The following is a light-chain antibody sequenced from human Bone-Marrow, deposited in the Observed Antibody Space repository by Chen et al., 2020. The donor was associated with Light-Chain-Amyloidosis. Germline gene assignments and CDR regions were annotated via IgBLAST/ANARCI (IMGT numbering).Light chain of an antibody. Sequence: SYELTQSPSVSVSPGQTARIPCSGDDLPTKYAYWYQQKPGQAPVLVIHRDTERPSGISERFSGSSSGTTATLTISGVQAEDEADYHCQSADSSGTYEVIFGGGTKLTV. V-gene: IGLV3-25*03. CDR2: RDT. CDR3: QSADSSGTYEVI. J-gene: IGLJ2*01. CDR1: DLPTKY.